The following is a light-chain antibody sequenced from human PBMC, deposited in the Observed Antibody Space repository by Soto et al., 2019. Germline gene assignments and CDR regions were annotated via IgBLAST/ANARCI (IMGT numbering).Light chain of an antibody. CDR1: SSDVGGYNY. Sequence: QSALTQPASVSGSPGQSITISCTGTSSDVGGYNYVSWYQQHPGKAPKLMIYEVSNRPSGVSNRFPGAKSGNTASLTISGLQAEDEADYYCSSFTSINTCVFGGGTQVTVL. CDR2: EVS. J-gene: IGLJ6*01. V-gene: IGLV2-14*01. CDR3: SSFTSINTCV.